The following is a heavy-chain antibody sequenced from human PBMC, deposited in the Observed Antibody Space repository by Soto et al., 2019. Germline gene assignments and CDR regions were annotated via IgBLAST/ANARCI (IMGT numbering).Heavy chain of an antibody. CDR2: IIPIFGTA. CDR1: GGTFSSYA. D-gene: IGHD2-2*01. J-gene: IGHJ6*02. Sequence: GASVKVSCKASGGTFSSYAISWVRQAPGQGLEWMGGIIPIFGTANYAQKFQGRVTITADKSTSTAYMELSSLRSEDTAVYYCARDHLVVVPAAPATYYSGMDVWSQGTTVTVSS. V-gene: IGHV1-69*06. CDR3: ARDHLVVVPAAPATYYSGMDV.